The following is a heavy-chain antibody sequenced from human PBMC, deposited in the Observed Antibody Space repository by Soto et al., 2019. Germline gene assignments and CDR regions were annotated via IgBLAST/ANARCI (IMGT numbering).Heavy chain of an antibody. V-gene: IGHV4-34*01. D-gene: IGHD3-9*01. CDR2: INHSGST. CDR3: ARVRPHILTGYYSRRSCWVDP. Sequence: SETLSLTCAVYGGSFSGYYWSWIRQPPGKGLEWIGEINHSGSTNYNPSLKSRVTISVDTSKNQFSLKLSSVTAADTAVYYCARVRPHILTGYYSRRSCWVDPWGQGTLVTVSS. J-gene: IGHJ5*02. CDR1: GGSFSGYY.